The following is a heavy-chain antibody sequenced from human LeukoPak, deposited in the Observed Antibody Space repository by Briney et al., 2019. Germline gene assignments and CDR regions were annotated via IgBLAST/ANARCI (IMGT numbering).Heavy chain of an antibody. CDR1: GYTFTSYA. CDR2: INTNTGNP. D-gene: IGHD4-17*01. J-gene: IGHJ6*02. V-gene: IGHV7-4-1*02. Sequence: ASVKVSCKASGYTFTSYAMNWVRQAPGQGLEWMGWINTNTGNPTYAQGFTGRFVFSLDTSVSTAYLQISSLKAEDTAVYYCAKDRGDYYYYYYGMDVWGQGTTVTVSS. CDR3: AKDRGDYYYYYYGMDV.